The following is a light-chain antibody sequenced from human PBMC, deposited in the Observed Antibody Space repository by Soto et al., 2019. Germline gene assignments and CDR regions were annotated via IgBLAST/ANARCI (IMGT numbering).Light chain of an antibody. CDR1: SSNIGANYD. V-gene: IGLV1-40*01. CDR2: GND. CDR3: QSYDNSLSGSWL. Sequence: QSVLTQPPSVSGAPGQRVTISCTGTSSNIGANYDVHWYQHLPGTAPKLLIYGNDNRPSGVPDRFSGSKSGTSASLAITGLQAEDEADYYCQSYDNSLSGSWLFGGGTKLTVL. J-gene: IGLJ3*02.